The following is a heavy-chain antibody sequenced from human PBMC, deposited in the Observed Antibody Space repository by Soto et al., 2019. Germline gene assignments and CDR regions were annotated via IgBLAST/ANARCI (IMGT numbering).Heavy chain of an antibody. CDR2: IKSKTEGGTT. J-gene: IGHJ3*02. V-gene: IGHV3-15*01. D-gene: IGHD6-6*01. CDR3: TTDNSIAARHAFDI. CDR1: GFTFSNAW. Sequence: GGSLRLSCAASGFTFSNAWMSWVRQAPGKGLEWVGRIKSKTEGGTTDYAAPVKGRFTISRDDSKNTLYLQMNSLKTEDTAVYYCTTDNSIAARHAFDIWGQGTMVTVSS.